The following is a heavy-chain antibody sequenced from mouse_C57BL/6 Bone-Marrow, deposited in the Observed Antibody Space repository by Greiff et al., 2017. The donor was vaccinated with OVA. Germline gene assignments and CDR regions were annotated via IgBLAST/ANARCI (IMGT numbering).Heavy chain of an antibody. CDR3: AREGRCNRFAY. CDR2: IYPSDSET. CDR1: GYTFTSYW. V-gene: IGHV1-61*01. D-gene: IGHD2-1*01. J-gene: IGHJ3*01. Sequence: VQLQQPGAELVRPGSSVKLSCKASGYTFTSYWMDWVKQRPGQGLEWIGNIYPSDSETHYNQKFKDKATLTVDKSSSTAYMQLSSLTSEDSAVYYCAREGRCNRFAYWGQGTLVTVSA.